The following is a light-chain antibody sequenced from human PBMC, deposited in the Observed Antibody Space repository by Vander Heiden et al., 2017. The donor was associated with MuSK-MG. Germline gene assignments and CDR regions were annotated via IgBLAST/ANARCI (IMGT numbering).Light chain of an antibody. J-gene: IGKJ1*01. Sequence: DSQMTQSPSTLSASVGERVTLTCQASQSISIWLAWFQQKPGKAPKLLIYKASSLESGVPSRFSGSGSGTEFTLTISSLQPDDFATYSCRQYNSHPLTFGQGTKVEIK. V-gene: IGKV1-5*03. CDR3: RQYNSHPLT. CDR2: KAS. CDR1: QSISIW.